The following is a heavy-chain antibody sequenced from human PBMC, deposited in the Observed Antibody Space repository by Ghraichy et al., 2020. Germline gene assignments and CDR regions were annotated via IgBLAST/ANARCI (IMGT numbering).Heavy chain of an antibody. CDR2: IYYSGST. J-gene: IGHJ6*02. Sequence: GSLRLSCTVSGGSISSYYWSWIRQPPGKGLEWIGYIYYSGSTNYNPSLKSRVTISVDTSKNQFSLKLSSVTAADTAVYYCARGNIAIFGVVILDYYYYGMDVWGQGTTVTVSS. D-gene: IGHD3-3*01. CDR1: GGSISSYY. V-gene: IGHV4-59*01. CDR3: ARGNIAIFGVVILDYYYYGMDV.